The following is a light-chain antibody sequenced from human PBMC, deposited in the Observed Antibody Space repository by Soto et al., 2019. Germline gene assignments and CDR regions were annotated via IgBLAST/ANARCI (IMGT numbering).Light chain of an antibody. CDR1: QGISDY. Sequence: DIQMTQSPSSLSASVGDRVTITCRARQGISDYLSWFQQKTGKAHKSLTYAASSLQSGVPPKLGGSGCGTGFTLTIRSPQPEDFASYYCQQYYSYPWTFGQGTKVVIK. V-gene: IGKV1-16*02. CDR3: QQYYSYPWT. CDR2: AAS. J-gene: IGKJ1*01.